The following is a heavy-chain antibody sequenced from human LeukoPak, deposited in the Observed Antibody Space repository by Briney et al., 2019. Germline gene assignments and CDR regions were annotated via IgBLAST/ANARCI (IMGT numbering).Heavy chain of an antibody. CDR2: VSGSGGST. J-gene: IGHJ3*02. V-gene: IGHV3-23*01. CDR1: GFTFSSYA. D-gene: IGHD5-12*01. Sequence: GGSLRLSCAASGFTFSSYAMSWVRQAPGKGLEWVSAVSGSGGSTYYADSVKGRFTISRDNSKNTLYLQMNSLRAEDTAVYYCAKALVGYDAFDIWGQGTMVTVSS. CDR3: AKALVGYDAFDI.